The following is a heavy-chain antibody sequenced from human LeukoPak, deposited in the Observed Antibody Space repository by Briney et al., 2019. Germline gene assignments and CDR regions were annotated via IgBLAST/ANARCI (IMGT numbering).Heavy chain of an antibody. V-gene: IGHV4-4*07. CDR3: ARQTGSGLFILP. D-gene: IGHD3/OR15-3a*01. J-gene: IGHJ4*02. Sequence: PSETLSLTCTVSGGSISSYYWSWIRQPAGKGLEWIGRIYTSGSTNYNPSLKSRVSISIDTSKNQFSLRLTSVTAADTAVYYCARQTGSGLFILPGGQGTLVTVSS. CDR1: GGSISSYY. CDR2: IYTSGST.